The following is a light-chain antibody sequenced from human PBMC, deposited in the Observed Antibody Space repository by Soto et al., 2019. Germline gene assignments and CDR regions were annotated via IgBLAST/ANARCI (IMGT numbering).Light chain of an antibody. CDR3: SSYTTNNTYV. CDR2: DVS. Sequence: QSVLTQPASVSGSPGQSITISCTGTSSDVGGYTHVSWYLQHPGKAPKLIIYDVSNRPSGVSNRFSGSKSGNTASLTISGLQAEDEADYYCSSYTTNNTYVFVTGTKATVL. CDR1: SSDVGGYTH. J-gene: IGLJ1*01. V-gene: IGLV2-14*03.